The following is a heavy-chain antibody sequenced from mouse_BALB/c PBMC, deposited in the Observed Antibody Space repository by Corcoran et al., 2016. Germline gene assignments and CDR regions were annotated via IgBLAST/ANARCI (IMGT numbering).Heavy chain of an antibody. CDR1: GYTFTSYY. Sequence: QVQLVQSGAEVKKPGASVKVSCKASGYTFTSYYMHWVRQAPGQGLEWMGIINPSGGSTSYAQKFQGRVTMTRDTSTSTVYRELSSLRSEDTAVYYCAGDYSNPYYDYGMDVWGQGTTVTVSS. CDR2: INPSGGST. CDR3: AGDYSNPYYDYGMDV. V-gene: IGHV1-64*01. D-gene: IGHD1-2*01. J-gene: IGHJ1*01.